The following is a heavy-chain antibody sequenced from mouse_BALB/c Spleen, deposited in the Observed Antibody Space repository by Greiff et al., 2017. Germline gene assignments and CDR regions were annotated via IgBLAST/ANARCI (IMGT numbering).Heavy chain of an antibody. J-gene: IGHJ3*01. CDR2: IWAGGST. Sequence: VQLQESGPGLVAPSQSLSITCTVSGFSFTSYGVHWVRQPPGKGLEWLGVIWAGGSTNYNSALTSRLSISKDNSKSQVFLKMNSLQTDDTAMYYCARGFDDDAWFADWGQGTLVTVSA. V-gene: IGHV2-9*02. D-gene: IGHD2-4*01. CDR1: GFSFTSYG. CDR3: ARGFDDDAWFAD.